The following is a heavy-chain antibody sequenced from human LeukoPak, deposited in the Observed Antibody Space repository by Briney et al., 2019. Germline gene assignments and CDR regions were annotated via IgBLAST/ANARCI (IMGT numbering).Heavy chain of an antibody. CDR2: IYYSGST. CDR3: AGGLLWFGELRSGGYTYYMDV. CDR1: GGSISSYY. D-gene: IGHD3-10*01. V-gene: IGHV4-59*01. J-gene: IGHJ6*03. Sequence: SETLSLTCTVSGGSISSYYWSWIRQPPGKGLEWIGYIYYSGSTNYNPSLKSRVTISVDTSKNQFSLKLSSVTAADTAVYYCAGGLLWFGELRSGGYTYYMDVWGKGTTVTISS.